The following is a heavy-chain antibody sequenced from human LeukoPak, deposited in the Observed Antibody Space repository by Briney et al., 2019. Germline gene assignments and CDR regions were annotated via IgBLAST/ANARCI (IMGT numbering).Heavy chain of an antibody. D-gene: IGHD3-10*01. V-gene: IGHV5-51*01. CDR2: IYPGDSDT. J-gene: IGHJ5*02. CDR3: ARLARDYYGSGSYYPGAPNWFDP. Sequence: KIGESLKISCKRSGYSFTSYWIGWVRQMPGKGLEWMGIIYPGDSDTRYSPSFQGQVTISADKSISTAYLQWSSLKASDTAMYYCARLARDYYGSGSYYPGAPNWFDPWGQGTLVTVSS. CDR1: GYSFTSYW.